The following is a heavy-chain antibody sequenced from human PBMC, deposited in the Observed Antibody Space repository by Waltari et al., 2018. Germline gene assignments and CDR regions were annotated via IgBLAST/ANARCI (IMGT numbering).Heavy chain of an antibody. CDR2: IAYNGRT. J-gene: IGHJ4*02. D-gene: IGHD3-3*01. CDR3: GRSYDFWSGYPLDY. Sequence: QVQLQESGPGLVKPSETRSLTCAVSGAAINNYFWNWMRQPPGKELEWIGYIAYNGRTNYNPSLKSRVTISVDTSKTQFSLKLTSVTAADTAVYYSGRSYDFWSGYPLDYWGPGSLVTVSS. V-gene: IGHV4-59*01. CDR1: GAAINNYF.